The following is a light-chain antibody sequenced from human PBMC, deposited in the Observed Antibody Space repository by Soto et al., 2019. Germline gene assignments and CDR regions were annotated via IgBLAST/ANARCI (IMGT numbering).Light chain of an antibody. V-gene: IGKV3-20*01. J-gene: IGKJ1*01. CDR3: QQYGSSPWT. CDR2: GAS. CDR1: QSVSSSY. Sequence: FTQSPRTLSLAPGERATLSCRPSQSVSSSYLAWYQQKPGQAPRLLIYGASSRATGIPDRFSGSGSGTDFTLTISRLEPEDFAVYYCQQYGSSPWTFGQGTKVDIK.